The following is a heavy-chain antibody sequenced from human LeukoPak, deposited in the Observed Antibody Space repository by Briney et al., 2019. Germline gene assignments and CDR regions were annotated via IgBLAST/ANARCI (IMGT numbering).Heavy chain of an antibody. D-gene: IGHD5-18*01. V-gene: IGHV4-61*02. CDR3: ARGKYSDKYYNYYMDV. CDR1: GGSISSGSYY. Sequence: SETLSLTCTVSGGSISSGSYYGSWIRQPAGKGPEWIGRIYSSGSTNYNPSLKSRVTISVDTSKNQFSLKLSSVTAADTAVYYCARGKYSDKYYNYYMDVWGKGTTVTVSS. J-gene: IGHJ6*03. CDR2: IYSSGST.